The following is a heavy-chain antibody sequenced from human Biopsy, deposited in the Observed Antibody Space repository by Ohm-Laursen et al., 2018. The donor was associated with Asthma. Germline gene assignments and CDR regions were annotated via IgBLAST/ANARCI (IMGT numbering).Heavy chain of an antibody. V-gene: IGHV3-53*01. J-gene: IGHJ3*02. CDR3: ARAYGGSFFSGSFDI. CDR1: RFTYE. CDR2: IYSGGGT. Sequence: SPRLSCAASRFTYEMHWVRQPPGKGLEWVSVIYSGGGTYYADSVQGRVTISRDNSKNTLSLQMNSLRAEDTAVYYCARAYGGSFFSGSFDIWGQGTMVTVSS. D-gene: IGHD4-23*01.